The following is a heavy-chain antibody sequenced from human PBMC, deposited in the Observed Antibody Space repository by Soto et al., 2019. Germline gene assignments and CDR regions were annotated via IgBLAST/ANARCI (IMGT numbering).Heavy chain of an antibody. CDR3: ARRRYCGADCYWKYYYGMDL. V-gene: IGHV1-69*02. J-gene: IGHJ6*02. Sequence: QVQLVQSGAEVKKPGSSVKVSCRASGSTFSSYTVSWVRQAPGQGLEWMGRIIPVLGVTNYAPKFKGSVTITADKSKXTXDXXLRSLSSGETAVYYWARRRYCGADCYWKYYYGMDLWGRGTTVTVSS. D-gene: IGHD2-21*02. CDR1: GSTFSSYT. CDR2: IIPVLGVT.